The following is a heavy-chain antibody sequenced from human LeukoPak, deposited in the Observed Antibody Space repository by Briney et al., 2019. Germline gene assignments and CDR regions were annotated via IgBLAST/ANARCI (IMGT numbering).Heavy chain of an antibody. D-gene: IGHD5-12*01. V-gene: IGHV4-30-2*01. CDR3: ARDLRGYSGYDYFDY. J-gene: IGHJ4*02. CDR2: IYHSGST. CDR1: GGSISSGGYS. Sequence: SETLSLTCAVSGGSISSGGYSWSWIRQPPGKGLEWIGYIYHSGSTNYNPSLKSRVTISVDTSKNQVSLKLSSVTAADTAVYYCARDLRGYSGYDYFDYWGQGTLVTVSS.